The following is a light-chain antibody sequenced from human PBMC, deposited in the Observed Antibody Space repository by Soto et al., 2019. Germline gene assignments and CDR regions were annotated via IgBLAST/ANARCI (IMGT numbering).Light chain of an antibody. CDR3: GSYTGGIYV. Sequence: QSALTQPASVSGSPGQSITISCTGTSSDVXXXXXXXXXXXXXXXXXXXMIYEVSNRPSGVSSRFSGSKSGNTASLTISGLQAEDEADYYCGSYTGGIYVFGTGTKVTVL. V-gene: IGLV2-14*01. J-gene: IGLJ1*01. CDR2: EVS. CDR1: SSDVXXXXX.